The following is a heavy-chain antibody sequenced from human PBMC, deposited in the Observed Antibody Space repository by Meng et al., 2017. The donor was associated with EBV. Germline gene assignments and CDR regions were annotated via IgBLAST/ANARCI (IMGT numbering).Heavy chain of an antibody. CDR3: ARVGIAVAGTGDY. V-gene: IGHV1-2*06. J-gene: IGHJ4*02. CDR2: INPNSGGT. Sequence: GAEVKTPGASVKVSRQASGYTFTGYYMHWVRQAPGQGLEWMGRINPNSGGTNYAQKFQGRVTMTRDTSISTAYMELSRLRSDDTAVYYCARVGIAVAGTGDYWGQGTLVTVSS. CDR1: GYTFTGYY. D-gene: IGHD6-19*01.